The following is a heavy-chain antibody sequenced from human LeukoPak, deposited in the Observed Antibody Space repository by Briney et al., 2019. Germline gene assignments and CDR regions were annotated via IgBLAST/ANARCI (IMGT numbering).Heavy chain of an antibody. V-gene: IGHV3-48*04. J-gene: IGHJ4*02. Sequence: GGSLRLSCTASGFPFSDYSMNWVRQAPGEGLEWISYIGISSGNTKYADSVKGRFTISADNARNSLYLQMNSLRVEDTAVYYCARDHNYAFDNWGQGTLVSVSS. D-gene: IGHD1-1*01. CDR2: IGISSGNT. CDR1: GFPFSDYS. CDR3: ARDHNYAFDN.